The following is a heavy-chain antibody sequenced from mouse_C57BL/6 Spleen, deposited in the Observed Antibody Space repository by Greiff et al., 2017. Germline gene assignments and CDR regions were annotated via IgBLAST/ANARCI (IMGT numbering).Heavy chain of an antibody. CDR3: ARYEGPCGNFDY. Sequence: VQLQQSGAELVKPGASVKISCKASGYAFSSYWMNWVKQRPGKGLEWIGQIYPGDGDTNYNGKFKGKATLTADKSSSTAYMQLSSLTSEASAVYYCARYEGPCGNFDYWGQGTTLTVSS. J-gene: IGHJ2*01. CDR2: IYPGDGDT. V-gene: IGHV1-80*01. D-gene: IGHD2-12*01. CDR1: GYAFSSYW.